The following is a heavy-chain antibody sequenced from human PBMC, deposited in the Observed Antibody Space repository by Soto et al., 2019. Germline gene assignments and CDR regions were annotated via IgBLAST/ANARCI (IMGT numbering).Heavy chain of an antibody. V-gene: IGHV3-48*02. Sequence: GGSLRLSCAASGFTFISYSMNWVRQAPGKGLEWVSYISSSSSTIYYADSVKGRFTISRDNAKNSLYLQMNSLRDEDTAVYYCARDITIFLIGGMDVWGQGTTVTVSS. CDR1: GFTFISYS. D-gene: IGHD3-9*01. J-gene: IGHJ6*02. CDR2: ISSSSSTI. CDR3: ARDITIFLIGGMDV.